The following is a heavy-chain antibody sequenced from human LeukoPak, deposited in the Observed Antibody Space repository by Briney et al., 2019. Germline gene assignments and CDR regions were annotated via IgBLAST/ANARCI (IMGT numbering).Heavy chain of an antibody. CDR3: ARVPDAGWFDP. V-gene: IGHV4-59*01. Sequence: PSETLSLTCTVSGGSISSYYWSWIRQPPGKGLEWIGYIYYSGSTNYNPSLKSRVTIPVDTSKNQFSLKLSSVTAADTAVYYCARVPDAGWFDPWGQGTLVTVSS. CDR2: IYYSGST. CDR1: GGSISSYY. J-gene: IGHJ5*02.